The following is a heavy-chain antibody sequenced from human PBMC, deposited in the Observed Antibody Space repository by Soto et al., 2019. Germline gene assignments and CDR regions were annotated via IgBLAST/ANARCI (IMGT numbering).Heavy chain of an antibody. CDR3: ARGRRSSWRTDAFDI. Sequence: QVQLQQWGAGLLKPSETLSLTCAVYGGSFSGYYWSWIRQPPGKGLGWIGEINHSGSTNYNPSLKSRVTISVDTSKNQFSLKLSSVTAADTAVYYCARGRRSSWRTDAFDIWGQGTMVTVSS. V-gene: IGHV4-34*01. D-gene: IGHD6-13*01. CDR1: GGSFSGYY. CDR2: INHSGST. J-gene: IGHJ3*02.